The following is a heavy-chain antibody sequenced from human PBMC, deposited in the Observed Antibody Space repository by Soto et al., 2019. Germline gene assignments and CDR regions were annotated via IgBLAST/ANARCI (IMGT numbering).Heavy chain of an antibody. D-gene: IGHD3-10*01. CDR2: ISYDGILK. CDR1: GFTFSAFG. V-gene: IGHV3-30*18. Sequence: QVHLVESGGGVDQHGRSLRLSCEASGFTFSAFGMHWVRQAPGKGLEWVAIISYDGILKYYADSVKGRFIISRDTSKSALYLQMNSLRPEDTAVYYCAKDFKISGGHYGSLNYYYGMDVWGQGTTATVSS. J-gene: IGHJ6*02. CDR3: AKDFKISGGHYGSLNYYYGMDV.